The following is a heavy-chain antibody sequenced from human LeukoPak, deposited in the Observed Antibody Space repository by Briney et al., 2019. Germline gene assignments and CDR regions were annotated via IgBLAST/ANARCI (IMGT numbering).Heavy chain of an antibody. V-gene: IGHV4-59*12. Sequence: PSETLSLTCTVSGGSISSYYWSWIRQPPAKGLEWIGYIYYRGSSNSNPSLKSLVSISVDTSKNQVALQLGSVTAPDTAVYYSAKDPSGHFDCWGQGALVSVSS. CDR2: IYYRGSS. J-gene: IGHJ4*01. D-gene: IGHD2-15*01. CDR3: AKDPSGHFDC. CDR1: GGSISSYY.